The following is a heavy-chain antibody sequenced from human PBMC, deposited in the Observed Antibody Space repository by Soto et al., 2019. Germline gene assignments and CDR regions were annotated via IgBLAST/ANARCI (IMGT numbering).Heavy chain of an antibody. J-gene: IGHJ4*02. CDR2: IIPILDIA. V-gene: IGHV1-69*04. CDR3: AREEGEPRGFES. CDR1: GDTFSIYT. Sequence: SVKVSCKAAGDTFSIYTFSWGRQAPGQGLEWVGRIIPILDIAKYAQKFRGRATITADKSTSTAYMELNSLRSEDTAVYYCAREEGEPRGFESWGQGTLLTVSS. D-gene: IGHD3-16*01.